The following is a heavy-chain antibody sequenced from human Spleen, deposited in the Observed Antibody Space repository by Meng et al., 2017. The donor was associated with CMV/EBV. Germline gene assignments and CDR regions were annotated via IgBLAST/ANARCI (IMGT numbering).Heavy chain of an antibody. CDR3: VRRGGYYDFWTVNYYWYFDL. J-gene: IGHJ2*01. V-gene: IGHV5-51*01. CDR2: IYPDDSDT. Sequence: FSDYWIAGGRQMPGKGLEYMGIIYPDDSDTRYSPSFQGQVTISADKSTAYLQWNSLKASDTAMYYCVRRGGYYDFWTVNYYWYFDLWGRGTLVTVSS. D-gene: IGHD3-3*01. CDR1: FSDYW.